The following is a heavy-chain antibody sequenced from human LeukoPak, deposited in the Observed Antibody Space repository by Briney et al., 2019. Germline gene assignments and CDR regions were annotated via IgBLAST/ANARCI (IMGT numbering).Heavy chain of an antibody. CDR3: ARGHRLWGLPDY. CDR1: GGSISSYY. D-gene: IGHD3-16*01. J-gene: IGHJ4*02. Sequence: SETLSLTCTVSGGSISSYYWSWIRQPPGKGMEWIGYIYYSGRTNYNPPLKSRVTISVDTSKNQFSLKLSSVTAADTAVYYCARGHRLWGLPDYWGQGTLVTVSS. V-gene: IGHV4-59*01. CDR2: IYYSGRT.